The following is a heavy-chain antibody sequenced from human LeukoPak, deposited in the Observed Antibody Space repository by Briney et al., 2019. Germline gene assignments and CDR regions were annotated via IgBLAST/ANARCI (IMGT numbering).Heavy chain of an antibody. J-gene: IGHJ3*02. V-gene: IGHV3-66*01. D-gene: IGHD4-17*01. Sequence: GGSLRLSCAASGFTVSGNYMSWVRQAPGKGLEWVSLIYSDGSTYYADSVKGRFSISRDNSKNTLYLQMNSLRAEDTAVYYCARENYGDYDDAFDIWGQGTMVTVSS. CDR1: GFTVSGNY. CDR2: IYSDGST. CDR3: ARENYGDYDDAFDI.